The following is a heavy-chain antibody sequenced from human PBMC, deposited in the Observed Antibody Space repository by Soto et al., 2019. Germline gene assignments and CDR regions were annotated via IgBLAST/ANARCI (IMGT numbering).Heavy chain of an antibody. J-gene: IGHJ4*02. Sequence: QVQLVESGGGVVQPGRSLRLSCAASGFTFSSYGMHWVRQAPGKGLEWVAVISYDGSNKYYADSEKGRFTISRDNSKNTLYLQMNSLRAEDTAVYYCAKALRDSGSYYYFDYWGQGTLVTVSS. CDR3: AKALRDSGSYYYFDY. D-gene: IGHD1-26*01. CDR1: GFTFSSYG. CDR2: ISYDGSNK. V-gene: IGHV3-30*18.